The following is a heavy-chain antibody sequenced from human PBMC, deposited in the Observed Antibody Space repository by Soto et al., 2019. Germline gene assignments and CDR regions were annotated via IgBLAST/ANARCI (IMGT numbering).Heavy chain of an antibody. Sequence: QVQLVESGGGVVQPGSSLRLSCEASGFTFSMYGMHWVRQAPGKGLEWVGVIYSDGSHQYYGDSVKGRFTISRDNSNKMVYLQMTGLRLDDSALYYCARDRRVSPAADMDYWGQGVLVTVSS. J-gene: IGHJ4*02. D-gene: IGHD2-2*01. CDR3: ARDRRVSPAADMDY. CDR1: GFTFSMYG. V-gene: IGHV3-30*03. CDR2: IYSDGSHQ.